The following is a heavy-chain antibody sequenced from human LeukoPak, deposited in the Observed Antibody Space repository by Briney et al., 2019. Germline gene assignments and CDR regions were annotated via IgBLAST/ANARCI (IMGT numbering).Heavy chain of an antibody. Sequence: ASVTVSCKASGYTFTIYGIAWVRQAPGQGLEWMGWISVFNGNTNEAQKFQDRVIMTADTSTGTAYMELRSLRSDDTAVYYCARDIEQEMAKEDFDYYYMDVWGKGTTVTVSS. D-gene: IGHD5-24*01. J-gene: IGHJ6*03. CDR2: ISVFNGNT. V-gene: IGHV1-18*01. CDR3: ARDIEQEMAKEDFDYYYMDV. CDR1: GYTFTIYG.